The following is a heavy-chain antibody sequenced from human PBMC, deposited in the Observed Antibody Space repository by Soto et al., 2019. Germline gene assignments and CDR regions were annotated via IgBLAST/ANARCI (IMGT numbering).Heavy chain of an antibody. J-gene: IGHJ3*02. Sequence: GALRLSCAASGFTFSSYWMSWVRQAPGKGLEWVANIKQDGSEKYYVDSVKGRFTISRDNVKNSLYLQMNSLRAEDTAVYYCARVRRKDAFDIWGQGTMVTVSS. CDR1: GFTFSSYW. CDR2: IKQDGSEK. CDR3: ARVRRKDAFDI. V-gene: IGHV3-7*01.